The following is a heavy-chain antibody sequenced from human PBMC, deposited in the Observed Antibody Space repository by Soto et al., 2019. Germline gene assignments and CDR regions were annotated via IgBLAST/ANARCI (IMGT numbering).Heavy chain of an antibody. Sequence: QVQLQESGPGLVKPSGTLSLTCAVSGASISDNWWSWVRQPPGKGLEWIGEIYHSGTTTYNPSLKSRVIISVDKSASQISLTLNSVTAADTAIYYCARHVAVPRTRGFDYWGLGTPVTVSS. D-gene: IGHD2-15*01. J-gene: IGHJ4*02. V-gene: IGHV4-4*02. CDR1: GASISDNW. CDR3: ARHVAVPRTRGFDY. CDR2: IYHSGTT.